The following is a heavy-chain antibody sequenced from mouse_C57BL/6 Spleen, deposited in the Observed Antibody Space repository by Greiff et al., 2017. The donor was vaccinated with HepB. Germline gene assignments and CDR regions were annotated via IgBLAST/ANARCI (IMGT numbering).Heavy chain of an antibody. D-gene: IGHD2-3*01. CDR3: ARLSDGSYRYFDG. CDR1: GYTFTSYG. J-gene: IGHJ1*03. Sequence: QVQLQQSGAELARPGASVKLSCKASGYTFTSYGISWVKQRTGQGLEWIGEIYPRSGNTYYNEKFKGKATLTADKSSSTAYMELRSLTSEDSAVYFCARLSDGSYRYFDGWGTGTTVTVSS. V-gene: IGHV1-81*01. CDR2: IYPRSGNT.